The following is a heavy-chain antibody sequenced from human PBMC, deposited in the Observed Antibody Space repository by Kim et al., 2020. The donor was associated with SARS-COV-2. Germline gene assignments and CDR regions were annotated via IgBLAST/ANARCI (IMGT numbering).Heavy chain of an antibody. D-gene: IGHD2-15*01. V-gene: IGHV4-31*03. J-gene: IGHJ4*02. CDR3: ARRSGYCSGGSCPQFDY. CDR1: GGSISSGGYY. Sequence: SETLSLTCTVSGGSISSGGYYWSWIRQHPGKGLEWIGYIYYSGSTYYNPSLKSRVTISVDTSKNQFSLKLSSVTAADTAVYYCARRSGYCSGGSCPQFDYWGQGTLVTVSS. CDR2: IYYSGST.